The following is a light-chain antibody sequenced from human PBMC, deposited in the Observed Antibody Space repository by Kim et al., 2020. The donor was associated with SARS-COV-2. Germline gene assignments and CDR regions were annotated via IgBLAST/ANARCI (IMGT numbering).Light chain of an antibody. J-gene: IGLJ3*02. CDR2: QDS. Sequence: VAPGPTASVTCSGDKLGDKYACWYQQKPGQSPVLVIYQDSKRPSGIPERFSGSNSGNTATLTISGTQAMDEADCYCQAWDSSTAVFGGGTQLTVL. CDR3: QAWDSSTAV. V-gene: IGLV3-1*01. CDR1: KLGDKY.